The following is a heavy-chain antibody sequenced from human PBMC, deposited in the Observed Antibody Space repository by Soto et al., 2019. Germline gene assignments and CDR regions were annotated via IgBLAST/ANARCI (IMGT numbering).Heavy chain of an antibody. D-gene: IGHD6-19*01. V-gene: IGHV4-39*02. Sequence: PSETLSLTCTVSGGSISGSPYHWGWIRQPPGKGPEWIGDIYSSGTTYYNSSLESRVTISIDASKNHFSLRLGSVTAADTAVYYCARRTAVGGGWFDPWGQGTLVTVSS. CDR3: ARRTAVGGGWFDP. J-gene: IGHJ5*02. CDR1: GGSISGSPYH. CDR2: IYSSGTT.